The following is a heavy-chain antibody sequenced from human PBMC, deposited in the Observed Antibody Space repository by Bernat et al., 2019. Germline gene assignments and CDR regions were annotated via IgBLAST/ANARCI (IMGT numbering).Heavy chain of an antibody. CDR1: GFTFSSYG. D-gene: IGHD5-24*01. J-gene: IGHJ5*02. CDR2: ISYDGSNK. V-gene: IGHV3-30*03. CDR3: ARLIYRRWLQLMSWFDP. Sequence: QVQLVESGGGVVQPGRSLRLSCAASGFTFSSYGMHWVRQAPGKGLEWVAVISYDGSNKYYADSVKGRFTISRDNSKNTLYLQMNSLRAEDTAVYYCARLIYRRWLQLMSWFDPWGQGTLVTVSS.